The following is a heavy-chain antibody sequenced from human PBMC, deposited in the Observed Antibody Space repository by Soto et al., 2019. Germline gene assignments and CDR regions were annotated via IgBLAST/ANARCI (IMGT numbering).Heavy chain of an antibody. Sequence: QITLKESGPTLVKPTQTLTLTCTFSGFSLSTSGVGVGWIRQPPVKALEWLALIYWNDDKRYSPSLKSRLTITKDTSKNQVVLTMTNMDPVDTATYYCAHRLEDGNFDYWGQGTLVTVSS. CDR2: IYWNDDK. J-gene: IGHJ4*02. CDR3: AHRLEDGNFDY. D-gene: IGHD1-1*01. CDR1: GFSLSTSGVG. V-gene: IGHV2-5*01.